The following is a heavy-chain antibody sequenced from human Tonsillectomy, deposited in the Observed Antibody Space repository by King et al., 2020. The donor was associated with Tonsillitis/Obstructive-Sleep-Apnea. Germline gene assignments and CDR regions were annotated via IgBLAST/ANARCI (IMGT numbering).Heavy chain of an antibody. CDR2: IYPGDSDT. D-gene: IGHD3-10*01. V-gene: IGHV5-51*01. J-gene: IGHJ2*01. CDR3: ARQASGSYYLPLDL. Sequence: QLVQSGAEVKKPGESLKISCKGSGYRFTSYWIGWVRQMPGKGLEWMGIIYPGDSDTRYSPSFQGHVTISADKSINTAFLQWSSLKASHTPIYYCARQASGSYYLPLDLWGRGTRVTVSS. CDR1: GYRFTSYW.